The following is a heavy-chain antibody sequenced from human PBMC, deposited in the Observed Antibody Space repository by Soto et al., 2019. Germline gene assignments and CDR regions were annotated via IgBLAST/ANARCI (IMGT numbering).Heavy chain of an antibody. CDR3: ARDHTFFDILTGYSTNWFDP. V-gene: IGHV6-1*01. D-gene: IGHD3-9*01. J-gene: IGHJ5*02. CDR1: GDSVSSNSAA. Sequence: QSQTLSLTCAISGDSVSSNSAAWNWIRQSPSRGLEWLGRTYYRSRWYNDYAVSVKSRITINPDTSKNQFSRQLKSVTPEDTAVYYCARDHTFFDILTGYSTNWFDPWGQGTLVTVSS. CDR2: TYYRSRWYN.